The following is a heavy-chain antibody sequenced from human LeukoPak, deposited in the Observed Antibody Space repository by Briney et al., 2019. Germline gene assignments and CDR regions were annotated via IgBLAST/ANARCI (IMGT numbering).Heavy chain of an antibody. D-gene: IGHD3-9*01. CDR1: GYSFTSYW. J-gene: IGHJ4*02. CDR2: IYPGDSDT. CDR3: ASMYYDILSTTSTPYYFDY. Sequence: GESLKISFKGSGYSFTSYWIGWVRQMPGKGLEWMGIIYPGDSDTRYSPSFQGQVTISADKSISTAYLQWSSLKASDTAMYYCASMYYDILSTTSTPYYFDYWGQGTLVTVSS. V-gene: IGHV5-51*01.